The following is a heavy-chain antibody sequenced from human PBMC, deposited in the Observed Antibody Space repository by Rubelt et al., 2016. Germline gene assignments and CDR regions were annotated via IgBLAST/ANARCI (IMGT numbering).Heavy chain of an antibody. Sequence: QGLEWMGRIIPILGIANYAQKFQGRVTITADKSTSTAYMELRSLRSDDTAVYYCARGIMTSFHLDYWGQGTLVTVSS. V-gene: IGHV1-69*04. CDR2: IIPILGIA. CDR3: ARGIMTSFHLDY. J-gene: IGHJ4*02. D-gene: IGHD2-21*02.